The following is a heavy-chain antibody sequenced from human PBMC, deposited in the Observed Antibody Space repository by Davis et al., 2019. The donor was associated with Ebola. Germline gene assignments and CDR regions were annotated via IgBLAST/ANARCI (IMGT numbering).Heavy chain of an antibody. CDR1: GYTFTSYG. J-gene: IGHJ4*02. V-gene: IGHV1-18*01. CDR3: ARFRGRSRFGVVPIGHYFDY. D-gene: IGHD3-3*01. Sequence: ASVKVSCKASGYTFTSYGISWVRQAPGQGLEWMGWISAYNGNTNYAQKLQGRVTMTTDTSTSTVYMELSSLRSEDTAVYYCARFRGRSRFGVVPIGHYFDYWGQGTLVTVSS. CDR2: ISAYNGNT.